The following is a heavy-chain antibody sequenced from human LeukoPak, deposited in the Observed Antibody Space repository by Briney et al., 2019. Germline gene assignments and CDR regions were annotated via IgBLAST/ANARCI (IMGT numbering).Heavy chain of an antibody. J-gene: IGHJ4*02. CDR2: ISSSGSTI. CDR3: ARESPYYDSSGSDY. D-gene: IGHD3-22*01. Sequence: GGSLRLSCAASGFTFGDYYMSWIRQAPGKGLEWVSYISSSGSTIYYADSVKGRFTISRDNAKNSLYLQMNSLRAEDTAVYYCARESPYYDSSGSDYWGQGTLVTVSS. CDR1: GFTFGDYY. V-gene: IGHV3-11*04.